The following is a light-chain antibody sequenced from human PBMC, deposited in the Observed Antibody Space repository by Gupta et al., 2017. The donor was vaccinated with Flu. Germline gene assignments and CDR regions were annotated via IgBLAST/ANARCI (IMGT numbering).Light chain of an antibody. Sequence: EIVLTQSPATLSLSPGERATLSCRASQSVSSYLAWYQQKPGQAPRLLIYDASNRDTGIPARFSGSGCGKDLTLTISSREPEDFAVYYCQQPSNWPMYTFGQGTKLDIK. CDR1: QSVSSY. CDR3: QQPSNWPMYT. J-gene: IGKJ2*01. V-gene: IGKV3-11*01. CDR2: DAS.